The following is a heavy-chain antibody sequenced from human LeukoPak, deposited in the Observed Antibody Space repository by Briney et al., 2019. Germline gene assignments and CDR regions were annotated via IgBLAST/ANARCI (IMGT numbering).Heavy chain of an antibody. J-gene: IGHJ4*02. D-gene: IGHD3-3*01. CDR1: GGSFSGYY. Sequence: PSETLSLTCAVYGGSFSGYYWSWIRQPPGKGLEWIGEINHSGSTNYNPSLKSRVTISVDTSKNQFSLKLSSVTAADTAVYYCARGGTKYYDFWSGYYTYFDYWGQGTLVTVSS. CDR2: INHSGST. V-gene: IGHV4-34*01. CDR3: ARGGTKYYDFWSGYYTYFDY.